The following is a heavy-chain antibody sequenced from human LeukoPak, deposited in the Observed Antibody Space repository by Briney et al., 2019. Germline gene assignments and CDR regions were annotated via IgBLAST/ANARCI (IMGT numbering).Heavy chain of an antibody. CDR1: GFTFSNYE. Sequence: GGSLRLSCAASGFTFSNYEMNWVRQAPGKGLEWVSVITAGGGSTYYADSVRGRFTISRGNSKNTLFLQMNSLRVEDTAIYYCAINAGQWLVPFDYWGQGTLVTVAS. D-gene: IGHD6-19*01. V-gene: IGHV3-23*01. J-gene: IGHJ4*02. CDR3: AINAGQWLVPFDY. CDR2: ITAGGGST.